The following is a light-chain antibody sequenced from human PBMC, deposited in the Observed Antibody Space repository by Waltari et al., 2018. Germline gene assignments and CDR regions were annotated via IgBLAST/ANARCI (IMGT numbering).Light chain of an antibody. V-gene: IGLV3-10*01. CDR2: EDT. J-gene: IGLJ1*01. Sequence: SYELTQPLSVSVSPGQTARITCSGHELPRKYAYWFQQKSGQAPRLVIYEDTKRPSGIPERFSGSSSGTVATLTITGAQVDDEADYYCYSSDSTGLRVFGGGTTVVVL. CDR1: ELPRKY. CDR3: YSSDSTGLRV.